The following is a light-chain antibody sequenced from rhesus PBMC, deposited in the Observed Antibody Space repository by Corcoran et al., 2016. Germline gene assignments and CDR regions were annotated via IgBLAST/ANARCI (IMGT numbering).Light chain of an antibody. CDR2: NAS. J-gene: IGKJ3*01. CDR3: QQYNSDPFT. V-gene: IGKV1-37*01. Sequence: DIQMTQSPSSLSASVGDRVTIACRASQGISSYLAWYQQKPGKAPKPLSYNASNLETGVPSRLSGSGSRTEFTHTISSLPPEDFAPYYCQQYNSDPFTFGPGTKLDIK. CDR1: QGISSY.